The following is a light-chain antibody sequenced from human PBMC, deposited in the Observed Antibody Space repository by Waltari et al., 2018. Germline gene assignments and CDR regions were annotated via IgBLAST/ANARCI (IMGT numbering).Light chain of an antibody. V-gene: IGLV2-23*02. J-gene: IGLJ1*01. Sequence: QSALTQPASVSGSPGQSITISCTGTSSDVGSYNLVSWYQQHPGKAPKLMIYEVSKRPSGFSNRFSGSKSVNTASLTISGLQAEDEADYYCCSYAGSSTWVFGTGTKVTVL. CDR1: SSDVGSYNL. CDR3: CSYAGSSTWV. CDR2: EVS.